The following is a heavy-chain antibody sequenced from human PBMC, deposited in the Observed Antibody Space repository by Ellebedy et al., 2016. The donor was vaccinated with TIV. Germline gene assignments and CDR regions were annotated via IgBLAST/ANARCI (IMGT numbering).Heavy chain of an antibody. J-gene: IGHJ5*02. CDR2: IDPSDSFT. Sequence: PGGSLRLSCKGSGYSFTSYWISWVRQMPGKGLEWMGRIDPSDSFTNYGPSFQGHVTISVDKSINTAYVRLSSLRASDTALYYCARLLRGSGTFYDIADTWGQGTLVTVSS. CDR1: GYSFTSYW. D-gene: IGHD3-10*01. V-gene: IGHV5-10-1*01. CDR3: ARLLRGSGTFYDIADT.